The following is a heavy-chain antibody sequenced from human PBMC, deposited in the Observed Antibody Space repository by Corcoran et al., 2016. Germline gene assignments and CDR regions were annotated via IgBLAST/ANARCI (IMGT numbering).Heavy chain of an antibody. CDR3: ARGGTVVTTAEFDD. Sequence: QVQLQQWGAGLLEPSETLSLTCAVYGGSFSGYYWIWIRQPPGKGLDWIGEINHSGSTNYNPSLQSRVTISVETSKNQFSLKLSSGTAAETAVYYCARGGTVVTTAEFDDWGQGTLVTVSS. J-gene: IGHJ5*02. V-gene: IGHV4-34*01. CDR2: INHSGST. D-gene: IGHD1-1*01. CDR1: GGSFSGYY.